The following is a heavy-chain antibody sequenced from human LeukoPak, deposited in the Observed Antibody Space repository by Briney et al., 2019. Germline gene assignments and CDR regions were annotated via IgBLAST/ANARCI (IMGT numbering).Heavy chain of an antibody. CDR2: INHNGST. Sequence: SETLSLTCAVYGGSFSGYYWSWIRQPPGKGLEWIGEINHNGSTNYNPSLKSRVTISVDTSKNQFSLKLSSVTAADPAVYYCARGRIAMVRGVIGPFDYWGQGTLVTVSS. J-gene: IGHJ4*02. D-gene: IGHD3-10*01. V-gene: IGHV4-34*01. CDR3: ARGRIAMVRGVIGPFDY. CDR1: GGSFSGYY.